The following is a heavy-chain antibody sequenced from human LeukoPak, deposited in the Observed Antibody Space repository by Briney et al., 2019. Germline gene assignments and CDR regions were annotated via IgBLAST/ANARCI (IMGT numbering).Heavy chain of an antibody. D-gene: IGHD7-27*01. CDR3: ARVHWDLNFDY. J-gene: IGHJ4*02. CDR1: GGSISSGGYY. CDR2: IYHSGST. Sequence: SETLSLTCTVSGGSISSGGYYWSWIRQPPGKGLEWIGYIYHSGSTYYNPSLKSRVTISVDRSKNQFSLKLSSVTAADTAVYYCARVHWDLNFDYWGQGTLVTVSS. V-gene: IGHV4-30-2*01.